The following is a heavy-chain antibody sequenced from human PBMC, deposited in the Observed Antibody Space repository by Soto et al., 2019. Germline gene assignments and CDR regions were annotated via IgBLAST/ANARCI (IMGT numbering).Heavy chain of an antibody. CDR3: ARVGTIFGVVIPAAGMDV. J-gene: IGHJ6*02. CDR1: GFTFSDYY. CDR2: ISSSGSTI. D-gene: IGHD3-3*01. V-gene: IGHV3-11*01. Sequence: GGSLRLSCAASGFTFSDYYMSWIRQAPGKGLEWVSYISSSGSTIYYADSVKGRFTTSRDNAKNSLYLQMHGLRAEDTAVYYCARVGTIFGVVIPAAGMDVWGQGTTVTVSS.